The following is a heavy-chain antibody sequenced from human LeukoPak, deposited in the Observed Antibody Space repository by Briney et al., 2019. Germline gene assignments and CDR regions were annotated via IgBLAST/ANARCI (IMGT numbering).Heavy chain of an antibody. J-gene: IGHJ4*02. CDR1: GGSFSGYY. CDR3: ARGKRAAPSYCSGGSCKHFDY. V-gene: IGHV4-34*01. CDR2: INHSGST. D-gene: IGHD2-15*01. Sequence: SETLSLTCAVYGGSFSGYYCSWIRRPPGKGLEWIGEINHSGSTNYNPSLKSRVTISVDTSKNQFSLKLSSVTAADTAVYYCARGKRAAPSYCSGGSCKHFDYWGQGTLVTVSS.